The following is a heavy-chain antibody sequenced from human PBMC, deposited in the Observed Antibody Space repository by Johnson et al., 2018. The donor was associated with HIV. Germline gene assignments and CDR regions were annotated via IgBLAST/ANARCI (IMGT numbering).Heavy chain of an antibody. CDR3: ARTLGFGTEDAFDI. Sequence: QVQLVESGGGVVQPGTSLRLSCAASGFTFSSYGMHWVRQAPGKGLEWVAFIRYDGSNKYYADSVKGRFTISRENAKNSLYLQMNSLRAGDTAVYYCARTLGFGTEDAFDIWGQGTMVTVSS. CDR1: GFTFSSYG. V-gene: IGHV3-33*08. D-gene: IGHD3-10*01. CDR2: IRYDGSNK. J-gene: IGHJ3*02.